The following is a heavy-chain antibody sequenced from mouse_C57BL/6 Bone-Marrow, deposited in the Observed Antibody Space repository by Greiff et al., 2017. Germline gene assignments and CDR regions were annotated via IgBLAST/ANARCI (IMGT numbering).Heavy chain of an antibody. CDR3: TRGYYGSSPYYFDY. D-gene: IGHD1-1*01. CDR1: GFTFSSYA. CDR2: ISSGGDYI. J-gene: IGHJ2*01. Sequence: EVQVVESGEGLVKPGGSLKLSCAASGFTFSSYAMSWVRQTPEKRLELVAYISSGGDYIYYADTVNGRFTISRDNARNTLYLQMSSLKSEDTAMYYCTRGYYGSSPYYFDYWGQGTTLTVSS. V-gene: IGHV5-9-1*02.